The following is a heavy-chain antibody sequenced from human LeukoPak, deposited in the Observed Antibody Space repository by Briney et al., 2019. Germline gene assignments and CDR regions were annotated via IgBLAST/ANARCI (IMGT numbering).Heavy chain of an antibody. D-gene: IGHD6-6*01. V-gene: IGHV1-69*05. CDR3: ARDMSIAARSVAFDI. CDR2: IIPIFGTA. Sequence: VASVKVSCKASGGTFSSYAISWVRQAPGQGLEWMGGIIPIFGTANYAQKFQGRVTITTDESTSTAYMELSSLRSEDTAVYYCARDMSIAARSVAFDIWGQGTMVTVSS. J-gene: IGHJ3*02. CDR1: GGTFSSYA.